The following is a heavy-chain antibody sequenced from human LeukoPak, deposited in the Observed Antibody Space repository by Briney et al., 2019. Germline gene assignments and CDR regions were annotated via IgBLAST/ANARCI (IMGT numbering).Heavy chain of an antibody. Sequence: PGGSLTLSCAATGFPFTTYWMSWVRQAPGKGLEWVANINEDGYEKYYVGSVKGRFTISRDNAKNSLYLHMSGLRVEDTAVYYCAKELRFGESYNWLDPWGQGTLVTVSS. V-gene: IGHV3-7*03. CDR2: INEDGYEK. J-gene: IGHJ5*02. D-gene: IGHD3-10*01. CDR3: AKELRFGESYNWLDP. CDR1: GFPFTTYW.